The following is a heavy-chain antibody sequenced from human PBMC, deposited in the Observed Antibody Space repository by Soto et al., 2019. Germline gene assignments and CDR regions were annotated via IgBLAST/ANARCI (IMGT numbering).Heavy chain of an antibody. J-gene: IGHJ5*02. CDR2: IIPIFGTA. D-gene: IGHD3-3*01. CDR3: AMSLRFLEFPSNPYNWFDT. Sequence: SVKVSCKASGGTFSSYAISWVRQAPGQGLEWMGGIIPIFGTANYAQKFQGRVTITADESTSTAYMELSSLRSEDTAVYYCAMSLRFLEFPSNPYNWFDTWGQGTLVTVSS. V-gene: IGHV1-69*13. CDR1: GGTFSSYA.